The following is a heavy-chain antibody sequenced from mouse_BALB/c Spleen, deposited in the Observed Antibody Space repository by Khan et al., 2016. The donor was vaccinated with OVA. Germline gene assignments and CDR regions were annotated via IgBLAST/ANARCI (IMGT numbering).Heavy chain of an antibody. Sequence: VQLKESGPELMKPGASVKIACKASGYSFTSYYMHWVKQSHGKSLEWIGYIDPFNGGTTYNQKFNGKATLTVDKSSSTAYMHLSSLTSEDSAVYYCARLRLNNWFAYWGQGTLVTVS. D-gene: IGHD1-3*01. CDR1: GYSFTSYY. CDR2: IDPFNGGT. CDR3: ARLRLNNWFAY. J-gene: IGHJ3*01. V-gene: IGHV1S135*01.